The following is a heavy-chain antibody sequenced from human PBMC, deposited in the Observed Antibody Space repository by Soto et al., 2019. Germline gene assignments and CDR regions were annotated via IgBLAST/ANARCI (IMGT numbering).Heavy chain of an antibody. V-gene: IGHV3-23*01. D-gene: IGHD3-22*01. Sequence: GGALRLSCGASGFTFKMYALTWGRQAPGKGLEWVSAISRYGDITYYADSVEGRFSISRDNSKNTLYLQMNSLRAEDTAVYYCAKDRYLDHDSRGYLFDNWGQGTLVTGSS. CDR2: ISRYGDIT. J-gene: IGHJ4*02. CDR1: GFTFKMYA. CDR3: AKDRYLDHDSRGYLFDN.